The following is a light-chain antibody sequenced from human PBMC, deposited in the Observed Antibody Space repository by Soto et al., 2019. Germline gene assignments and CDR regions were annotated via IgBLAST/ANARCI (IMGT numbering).Light chain of an antibody. J-gene: IGKJ1*01. CDR2: GAS. CDR3: QQYNNWPPRT. Sequence: EIVMTQSPATLSVSPGERATLSCRASQSVSSNLAWYQQKPGQAPRLLIYGASTTATGIPARFSGSGSGTEFTLTISSLQSEDFAVYYCQQYNNWPPRTFGPGTKVEIK. V-gene: IGKV3-15*01. CDR1: QSVSSN.